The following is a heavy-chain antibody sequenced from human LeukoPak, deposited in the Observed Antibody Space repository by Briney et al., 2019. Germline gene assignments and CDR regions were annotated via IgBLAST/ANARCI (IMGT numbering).Heavy chain of an antibody. V-gene: IGHV1-2*02. Sequence: ASVTVSCKASGYTFTGYYMHWVRQAPGQGLEWMGWINPNSGGTNYAQKFQGRVTMTRDTSISTAYMELSRLRSDDTAVYYCARDAGIAARPPYYYYYYYMDVWGKGTTVTVSS. CDR1: GYTFTGYY. CDR2: INPNSGGT. J-gene: IGHJ6*03. D-gene: IGHD6-6*01. CDR3: ARDAGIAARPPYYYYYYYMDV.